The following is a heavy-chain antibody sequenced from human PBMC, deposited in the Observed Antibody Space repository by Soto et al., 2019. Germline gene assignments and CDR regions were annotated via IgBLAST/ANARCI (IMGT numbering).Heavy chain of an antibody. Sequence: PGGSLRLSCAASGFSFSNYDMSWVRQAPGKGLEWVSSISGSGGTTYYADSVKGQFTISRDNSKNMLYLQMNSLRAEDTAVYYCAKGPSWLSDYWGQRTLVTVPS. CDR3: AKGPSWLSDY. CDR2: ISGSGGTT. D-gene: IGHD3-9*01. J-gene: IGHJ4*02. V-gene: IGHV3-23*01. CDR1: GFSFSNYD.